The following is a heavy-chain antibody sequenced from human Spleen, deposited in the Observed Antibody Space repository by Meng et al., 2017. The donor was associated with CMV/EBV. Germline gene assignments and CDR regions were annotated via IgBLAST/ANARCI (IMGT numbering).Heavy chain of an antibody. CDR3: ASNIRFLEWLHS. V-gene: IGHV3-74*01. CDR1: GFIFSSYS. CDR2: ISSDGSST. D-gene: IGHD3-3*01. Sequence: CAAPGFIFSSYSMHWVRQAPGEGLVWVSGISSDGSSTSYADSVKGRFTISRDNAKNTLYLQLNSPRAEDTAVYYCASNIRFLEWLHSWGQGTLVTVSS. J-gene: IGHJ5*02.